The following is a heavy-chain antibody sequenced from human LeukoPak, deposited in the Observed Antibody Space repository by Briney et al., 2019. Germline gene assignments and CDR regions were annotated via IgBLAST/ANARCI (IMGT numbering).Heavy chain of an antibody. V-gene: IGHV4-39*07. CDR2: IYYSGST. D-gene: IGHD6-13*01. CDR1: GGSISSSRYY. J-gene: IGHJ5*02. CDR3: ARGSSSWYADLINWFDP. Sequence: TSETLSLTCTVSGGSISSSRYYWGWIRQSPGKGLEWIGSIYYSGSTYYNPSLKSRVTISVDTSKNQFSLKLSSVTAADTAVYYCARGSSSWYADLINWFDPWGQGTLVTVSS.